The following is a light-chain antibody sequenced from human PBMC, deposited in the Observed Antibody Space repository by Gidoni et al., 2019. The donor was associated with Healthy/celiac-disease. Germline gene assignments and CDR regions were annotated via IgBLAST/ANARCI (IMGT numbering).Light chain of an antibody. CDR2: GNS. CDR1: SSNIGAGYD. Sequence: QSVLTQPPSVSAAPGQRVTISCTGSSSNIGAGYDVHWYQQLPGTARKLLIYGNSNRPSGVPDRFSGSKSGTSASLAITGLQAEDEADYYCQSYDSSLSGVVFGGGTKLTVL. CDR3: QSYDSSLSGVV. J-gene: IGLJ2*01. V-gene: IGLV1-40*01.